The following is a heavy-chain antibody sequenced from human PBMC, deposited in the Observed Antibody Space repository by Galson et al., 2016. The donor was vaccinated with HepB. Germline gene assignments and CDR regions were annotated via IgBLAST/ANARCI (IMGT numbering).Heavy chain of an antibody. D-gene: IGHD3-16*01. Sequence: SLRLSCAASGFTFSSYAMHWVRQPPGKGLEWVAVIWSDGNTKFYADSVKGRFTISRDNSKNTLFLQMNSLRAEDTAVYYCARAHTIMLNYFDYWGQGTLVTVSS. J-gene: IGHJ4*02. CDR1: GFTFSSYA. CDR3: ARAHTIMLNYFDY. V-gene: IGHV3-33*08. CDR2: IWSDGNTK.